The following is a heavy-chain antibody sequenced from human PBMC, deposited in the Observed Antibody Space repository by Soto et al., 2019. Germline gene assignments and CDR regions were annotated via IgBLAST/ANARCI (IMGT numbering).Heavy chain of an antibody. CDR2: IYHSGST. D-gene: IGHD4-4*01. Sequence: QVQLQESGPGLVKPSGTLSLTCAVSGGSLSSSNWWSWVRQPPGKGLEWIGEIYHSGSTNYNPSHKSRVTISVDKSKNQFSLKLSSVTAADTAVYYCARMEGSTTVMGTYCYYGMDVWGQGTTVTVSS. CDR3: ARMEGSTTVMGTYCYYGMDV. J-gene: IGHJ6*02. V-gene: IGHV4-4*02. CDR1: GGSLSSSNW.